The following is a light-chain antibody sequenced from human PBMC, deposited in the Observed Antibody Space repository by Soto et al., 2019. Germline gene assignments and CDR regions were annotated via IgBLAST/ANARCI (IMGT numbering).Light chain of an antibody. CDR2: EGS. CDR1: SSDVGRYNL. CDR3: CSYAGSSTPDV. Sequence: QSALTQPASVSGSPGQSITISCTGTSSDVGRYNLVSWYQQHPGKAPKLMIYEGSKRPSGVSNRFSGSKSGNTASLTISGLQAEDEADYYCCSYAGSSTPDVFGTGTKVTVL. J-gene: IGLJ1*01. V-gene: IGLV2-23*01.